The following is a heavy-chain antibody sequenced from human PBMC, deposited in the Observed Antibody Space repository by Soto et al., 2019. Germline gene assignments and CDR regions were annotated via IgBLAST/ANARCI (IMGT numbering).Heavy chain of an antibody. V-gene: IGHV4-59*01. Sequence: PSETLSLTCTVSGGSISTYYWDWIRQPPGKGLESIGYIYYSGSANYSPSLKSRVTISVDTSKNEFSLKLSSVTAADTAIYYCARDDRGHTKSPAPGHWGQGTLVTVSS. CDR1: GGSISTYY. J-gene: IGHJ4*02. CDR2: IYYSGSA. CDR3: ARDDRGHTKSPAPGH. D-gene: IGHD3-22*01.